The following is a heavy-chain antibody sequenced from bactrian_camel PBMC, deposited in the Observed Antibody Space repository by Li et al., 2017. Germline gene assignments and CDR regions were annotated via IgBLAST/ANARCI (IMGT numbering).Heavy chain of an antibody. D-gene: IGHD3*01. V-gene: IGHV3S53*01. CDR2: ITNDGRT. Sequence: HVQLVESGGGSMQAGGSWRLSCLASRSTNRKYCMAWFRQAPGKEREGVATITNDGRTSYADSVAGRFTISQDNAKRTVYLQMHNLKPEDSAMYYCVAASRPVGGNCPIFLSYNARGQGTQVTVS. CDR1: RSTNRKYC. CDR3: VAASRPVGGNCPIFLSYNA. J-gene: IGHJ4*01.